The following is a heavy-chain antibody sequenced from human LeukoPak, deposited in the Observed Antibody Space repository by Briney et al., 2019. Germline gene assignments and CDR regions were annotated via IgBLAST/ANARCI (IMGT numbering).Heavy chain of an antibody. V-gene: IGHV4-39*01. D-gene: IGHD6-19*01. J-gene: IGHJ4*02. Sequence: SETLSLTCTVSGGSISITNYYWAWIRQPPGKGLEWIASVYFDGSTYYTPSLKSRLTLSVDTSRNQFSLKVSSVTAADTAMFYCARHSVSGADDYWGQGTLVTVSS. CDR1: GGSISITNYY. CDR2: VYFDGST. CDR3: ARHSVSGADDY.